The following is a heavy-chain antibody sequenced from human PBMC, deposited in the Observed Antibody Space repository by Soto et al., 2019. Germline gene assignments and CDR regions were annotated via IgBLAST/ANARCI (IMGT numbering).Heavy chain of an antibody. CDR1: GGSISSCGYY. D-gene: IGHD3-22*01. CDR3: ASLTYYYDSSGYFDY. V-gene: IGHV4-31*03. Sequence: PSETLSLTCTVSGGSISSCGYYWSWIRQHPGKGLEWIGYIYYSGSTYYNPSLKSRVTISVDTSKNQFSLKLSSVTAADTAVYYCASLTYYYDSSGYFDYWGQGTLVTVSS. CDR2: IYYSGST. J-gene: IGHJ4*02.